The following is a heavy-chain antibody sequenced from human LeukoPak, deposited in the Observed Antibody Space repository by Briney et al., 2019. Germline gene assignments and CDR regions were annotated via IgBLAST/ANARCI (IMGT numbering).Heavy chain of an antibody. J-gene: IGHJ4*02. CDR1: GFTLSSYG. CDR2: ISYDGSNK. Sequence: PGRSLRLSCAASGFTLSSYGMHWVRQAPGKGLEWVAVISYDGSNKYYADSVKGRFTISRDNAKNSLYLQMNSLRAEDTAVYYCARDIWDYGGDWGQGTLVTASS. CDR3: ARDIWDYGGD. V-gene: IGHV3-30*03. D-gene: IGHD4-23*01.